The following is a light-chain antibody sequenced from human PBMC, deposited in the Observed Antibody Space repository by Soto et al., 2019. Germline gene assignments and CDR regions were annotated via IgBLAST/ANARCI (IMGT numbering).Light chain of an antibody. CDR2: EVH. CDR3: SSYTSSSTPFV. CDR1: SSDVGGYNY. Sequence: QSVLTQPASVSGSPGQSITISCTGTSSDVGGYNYVSWYQQYPGKAPKLMIFEVHNRPSGVSNRFSGSKSGNTASLTISGLQAEDEADYYCSSYTSSSTPFVLGTGTKVTAL. V-gene: IGLV2-14*01. J-gene: IGLJ1*01.